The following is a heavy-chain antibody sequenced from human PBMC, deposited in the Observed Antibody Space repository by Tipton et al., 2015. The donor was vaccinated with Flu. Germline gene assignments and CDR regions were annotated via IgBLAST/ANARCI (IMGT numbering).Heavy chain of an antibody. CDR1: GYSFTSYW. J-gene: IGHJ5*02. CDR3: ARHDYRSVWGWFVP. D-gene: IGHD6-19*01. CDR2: IYPPESDT. Sequence: QLVQSGAEVKKPGESMKISCKGSGYSFTSYWIAWVRQMPGKGLEWMGIIYPPESDTRYSPSFQGQGTISVDKSSNTAYLQWRSLKASDCAIYHWARHDYRSVWGWFVPWGQVTLVTVSS. V-gene: IGHV5-51*01.